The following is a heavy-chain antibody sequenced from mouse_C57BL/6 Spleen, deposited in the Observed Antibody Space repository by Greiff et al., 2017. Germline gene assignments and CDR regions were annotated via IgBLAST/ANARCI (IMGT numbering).Heavy chain of an antibody. J-gene: IGHJ3*01. V-gene: IGHV2-9-1*01. CDR2: IWTGGGT. D-gene: IGHD2-4*01. Sequence: VKLVESGPGLVAPSQSLSITCTVSGFSLTSYAISWVRQPPGKGLEWLGVIWTGGGTNYNSALKSRLSISRDNSKSQVFLKMNSLQTDDTARYYCARASYDYDWFAYWGQGTLVTVSA. CDR1: GFSLTSYA. CDR3: ARASYDYDWFAY.